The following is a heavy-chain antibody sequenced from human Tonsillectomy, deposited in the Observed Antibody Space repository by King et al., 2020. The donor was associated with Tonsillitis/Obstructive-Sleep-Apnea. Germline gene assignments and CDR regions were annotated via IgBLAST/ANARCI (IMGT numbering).Heavy chain of an antibody. CDR2: INPSGGST. J-gene: IGHJ6*03. D-gene: IGHD3-22*01. Sequence: QLVQSGAEVKKPGASVKVSCKASGYTFISHYMHWVRQAPGQGLEWMGIINPSGGSTTYAQKFQGRVTMTRDTSTSTVYMELSSLRSEDTAVYYCARDYYDSSGYYYVRGYYYYYYMDVWGKGTTVTVSS. CDR3: ARDYYDSSGYYYVRGYYYYYYMDV. CDR1: GYTFISHY. V-gene: IGHV1-46*01.